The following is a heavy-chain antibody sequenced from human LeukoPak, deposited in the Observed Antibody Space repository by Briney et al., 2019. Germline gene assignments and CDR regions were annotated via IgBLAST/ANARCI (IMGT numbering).Heavy chain of an antibody. CDR3: ANSGNYRIYYFDY. Sequence: GGSLRLSCAASGFTVSSNYMSWVRQAPGKGLEWVSLIYSGGSTYYADSVKGRFTISRDNSKNTLYLQMNSLRAEDTAVYYCANSGNYRIYYFDYWGQGTLVTVSS. D-gene: IGHD1-26*01. V-gene: IGHV3-66*01. J-gene: IGHJ4*02. CDR1: GFTVSSNY. CDR2: IYSGGST.